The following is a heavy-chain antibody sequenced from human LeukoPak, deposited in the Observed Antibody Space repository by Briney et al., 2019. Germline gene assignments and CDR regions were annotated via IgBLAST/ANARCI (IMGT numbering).Heavy chain of an antibody. CDR2: IRYDGSNK. Sequence: GGSLRLSCAASGFTFSSYGMHWVRQAPGKGLEWVAFIRYDGSNKYYADSVKGRFTISRDNSKNTLYLQMNTLSVEDTAVCYCAIVSVGYCTGDSCYSPMANNWLDPWGQGTLVTVSS. D-gene: IGHD2-15*01. CDR1: GFTFSSYG. J-gene: IGHJ5*02. CDR3: AIVSVGYCTGDSCYSPMANNWLDP. V-gene: IGHV3-30*02.